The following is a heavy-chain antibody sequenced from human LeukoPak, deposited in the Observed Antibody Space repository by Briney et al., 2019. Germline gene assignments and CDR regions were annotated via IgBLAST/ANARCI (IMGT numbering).Heavy chain of an antibody. Sequence: GGSLRLPCSACGFPLSSYGKYELPDAPEKTLVGLACIWQDGSNKYYADSVKGRFTISRDNSKNTLYLQMNSLRAEDTAVYYCARDFQEYYYGSGSYQFPWGQGTLVTVSS. CDR3: ARDFQEYYYGSGSYQFP. V-gene: IGHV3-33*01. CDR1: GFPLSSYG. J-gene: IGHJ5*02. D-gene: IGHD3-10*01. CDR2: IWQDGSNK.